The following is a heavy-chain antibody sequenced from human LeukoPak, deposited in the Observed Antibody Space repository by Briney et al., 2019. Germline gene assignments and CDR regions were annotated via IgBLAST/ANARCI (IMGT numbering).Heavy chain of an antibody. CDR3: AKGGLVHRFDP. Sequence: GGSLRLSCAASGFTFSSYAMSWVRQAPGKGLEWVSGISGSGDNTYYADSVKGRFTISRDNSKNTLYLQMNSLRANDTAVYYCAKGGLVHRFDPWGQGTLVTVSS. CDR1: GFTFSSYA. V-gene: IGHV3-23*01. J-gene: IGHJ5*02. CDR2: ISGSGDNT.